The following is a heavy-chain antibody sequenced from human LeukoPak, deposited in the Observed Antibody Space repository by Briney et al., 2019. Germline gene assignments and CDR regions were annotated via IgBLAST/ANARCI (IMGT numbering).Heavy chain of an antibody. J-gene: IGHJ4*02. CDR3: AKALYDSSGYYLDY. V-gene: IGHV3-20*04. CDR1: GFTFDDYG. D-gene: IGHD3-22*01. CDR2: INWNGGST. Sequence: GGSLRLSCAASGFTFDDYGMSWVRQAPGKGLEWVSGINWNGGSTGYADSVKGRFTISRDNSKNTLYLQMNSLRAEDTAVYYCAKALYDSSGYYLDYWGQGTLVTVSS.